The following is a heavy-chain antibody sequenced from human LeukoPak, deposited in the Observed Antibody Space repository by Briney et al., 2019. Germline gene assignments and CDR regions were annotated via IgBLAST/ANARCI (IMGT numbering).Heavy chain of an antibody. Sequence: GGSLRLSCAASGFXFSSYSINWVRQAPGKGLKWVSSISSSSSYIYYADSVKGRFTISRDNAKNSLYLQMNSLRAEDTAVYYCARVTEAPYYFDYWGQGTMVTVSS. CDR1: GFXFSSYS. V-gene: IGHV3-21*01. J-gene: IGHJ4*02. CDR2: ISSSSSYI. CDR3: ARVTEAPYYFDY.